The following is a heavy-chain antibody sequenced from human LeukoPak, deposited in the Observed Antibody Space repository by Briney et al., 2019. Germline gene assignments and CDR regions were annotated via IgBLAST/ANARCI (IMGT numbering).Heavy chain of an antibody. CDR3: ARDQYYDSSGYYKSFDY. CDR1: GGSISSSNYY. Sequence: PSETLSLTCTVSGGSISSSNYYWGWIRQPPGKGLEWIGSIYHSGITYYNPSLKSRVTISVDTSKNQFSLKLSSVTAADTAVYYCARDQYYDSSGYYKSFDYWGQGTLVTVSS. D-gene: IGHD3-22*01. CDR2: IYHSGIT. V-gene: IGHV4-39*07. J-gene: IGHJ4*02.